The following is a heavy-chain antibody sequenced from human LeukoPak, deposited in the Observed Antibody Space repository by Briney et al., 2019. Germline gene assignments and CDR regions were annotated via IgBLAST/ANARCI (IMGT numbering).Heavy chain of an antibody. CDR1: GFTFSDYY. V-gene: IGHV3-11*04. J-gene: IGHJ4*02. Sequence: GGSLRLSCAASGFTFSDYYMSWIRQAPGKGLEWVSYISSGGSTIYYADSVKGRFTISRDNAKNSLYLQMNSLGAEDTAAYYCARDTYYYDSSGYYYPGGSDCWGQGTLVTVSS. CDR3: ARDTYYYDSSGYYYPGGSDC. D-gene: IGHD3-22*01. CDR2: ISSGGSTI.